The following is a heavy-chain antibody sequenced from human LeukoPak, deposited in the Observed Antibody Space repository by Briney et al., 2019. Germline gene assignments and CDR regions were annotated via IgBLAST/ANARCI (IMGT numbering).Heavy chain of an antibody. CDR3: AKDKSVSADYYFDY. Sequence: GGSLRLSCAASGFTFSGYAMHWVRRAPGKGLEWLTVISTDGNDKHYADSVKGRFTVARDNSKNTLLLQMNNVRTEDTAVYYCAKDKSVSADYYFDYWGQGTLVTVSS. J-gene: IGHJ4*02. CDR2: ISTDGNDK. CDR1: GFTFSGYA. D-gene: IGHD3-10*01. V-gene: IGHV3-30*04.